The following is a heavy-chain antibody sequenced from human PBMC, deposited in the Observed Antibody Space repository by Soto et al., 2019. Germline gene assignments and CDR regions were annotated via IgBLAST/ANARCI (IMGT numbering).Heavy chain of an antibody. D-gene: IGHD1-1*01. J-gene: IGHJ4*02. Sequence: GGSLRLSCAASGFTFSSYAMHWVRQAPGKGLEWVAVISYDGSNKYYADSVKGRFTISRDNSKNTLYLQMNSLRAEDTAVYYCARDNDRAYCFDYWGQGTLVTVSS. V-gene: IGHV3-30-3*01. CDR2: ISYDGSNK. CDR3: ARDNDRAYCFDY. CDR1: GFTFSSYA.